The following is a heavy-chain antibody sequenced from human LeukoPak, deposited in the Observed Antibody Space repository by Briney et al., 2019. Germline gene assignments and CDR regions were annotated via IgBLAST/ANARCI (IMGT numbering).Heavy chain of an antibody. CDR3: AILSRPPGAPYYFDY. V-gene: IGHV3-66*01. Sequence: GGSLRLSCAASGFTVSSNYMSWVRQAPGKGLEWVSVIYSGGSTYYADSVKGRFTISRDNSKNTLYLQMNSLRAEDTAVYYCAILSRPPGAPYYFDYWGQGTLVTVSS. CDR2: IYSGGST. D-gene: IGHD4/OR15-4a*01. CDR1: GFTVSSNY. J-gene: IGHJ4*02.